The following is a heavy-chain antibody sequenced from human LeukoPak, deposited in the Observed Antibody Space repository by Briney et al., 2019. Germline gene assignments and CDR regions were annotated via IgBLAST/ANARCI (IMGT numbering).Heavy chain of an antibody. CDR3: AKVPSVWRGGRYYLDY. CDR1: GFTFSSYA. V-gene: IGHV3-23*01. D-gene: IGHD2-21*01. Sequence: PGGSLRLSCAASGFTFSSYAMSWVRQAPGKGLEWVSTISGSGGDTYYADSVKGRFTISRDNSKDTLFLQMSSLRAEDTAAYYCAKVPSVWRGGRYYLDYWGQGTLVTVSS. CDR2: ISGSGGDT. J-gene: IGHJ4*02.